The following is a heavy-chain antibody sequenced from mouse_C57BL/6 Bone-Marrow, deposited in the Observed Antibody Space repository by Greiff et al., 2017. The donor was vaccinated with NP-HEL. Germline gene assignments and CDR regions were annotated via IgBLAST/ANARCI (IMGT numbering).Heavy chain of an antibody. CDR3: ARHYYSNYFDY. CDR2: ISSGGSYT. Sequence: EVKLMESGGDLVKPGGSLNLSCAASGFTFSSYGMSWVRQTPDKRLEWVATISSGGSYTYYPDSVKGRFTISRDNAKNTLYLQMSSLKSEDTAMYYCARHYYSNYFDYWGQGTTLTVSS. V-gene: IGHV5-6*01. D-gene: IGHD2-5*01. J-gene: IGHJ2*01. CDR1: GFTFSSYG.